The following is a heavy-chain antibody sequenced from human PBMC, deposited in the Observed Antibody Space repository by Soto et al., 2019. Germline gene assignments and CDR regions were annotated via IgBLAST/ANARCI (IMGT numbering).Heavy chain of an antibody. V-gene: IGHV4-31*03. D-gene: IGHD2-8*01. CDR2: IYYTGHT. J-gene: IGHJ4*02. CDR3: AREDINESFFDS. CDR1: GGYISSGGNY. Sequence: QVQLQESGPGLVKPSQTLSLTCSVSGGYISSGGNYWSWIRQHPGKGLEWIGFIYYTGHTKYNAALKSRVNISLDMSQNQFCLTLTSVTAADTAVYYCAREDINESFFDSWGPGILVTVSS.